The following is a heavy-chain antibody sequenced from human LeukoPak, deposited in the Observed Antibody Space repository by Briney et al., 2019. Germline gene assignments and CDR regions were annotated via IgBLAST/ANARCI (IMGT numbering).Heavy chain of an antibody. CDR1: GFTFSSYA. CDR3: ATARRDRYYDSSGYLDAFDI. V-gene: IGHV3-23*01. J-gene: IGHJ3*02. D-gene: IGHD3-22*01. Sequence: GGSLRLSCAASGFTFSSYAMSWVRQAPGKGLEWVSAISGSGGSTYYADSVKGRFTISRDNSKNTLYLQMNSLRAEDTAVYYCATARRDRYYDSSGYLDAFDIWGQRTMVTVSS. CDR2: ISGSGGST.